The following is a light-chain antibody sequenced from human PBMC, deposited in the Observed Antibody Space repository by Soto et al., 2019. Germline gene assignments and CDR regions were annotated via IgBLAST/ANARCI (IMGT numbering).Light chain of an antibody. CDR1: QSISYW. J-gene: IGKJ1*01. CDR3: QHYNSYSEA. CDR2: AAS. V-gene: IGKV1-5*01. Sequence: DIQMTQSPSTLSASVGDRVTITCRASQSISYWLAWYQQKPGKAPKLLIYAASTLQSGVPSRFSGSGSGTEFTLTISSLQPDDFATYYCQHYNSYSEAFGQGTKVDNK.